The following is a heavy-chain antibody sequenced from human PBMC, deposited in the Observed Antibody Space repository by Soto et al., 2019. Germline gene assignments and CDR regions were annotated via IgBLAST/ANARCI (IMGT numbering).Heavy chain of an antibody. CDR3: ARDLGGSYYAPVDY. D-gene: IGHD1-26*01. CDR1: GYTFTSYG. Sequence: QVQLVQSGAEVKKPGASVKVSCKASGYTFTSYGISWVRQAPGQGLEWMGWIRAYNGNKKYAQKIQGRVTMTTDTATSTAYMELRSLRSDDTAVYYCARDLGGSYYAPVDYWGEGTVVTVSS. V-gene: IGHV1-18*01. CDR2: IRAYNGNK. J-gene: IGHJ4*02.